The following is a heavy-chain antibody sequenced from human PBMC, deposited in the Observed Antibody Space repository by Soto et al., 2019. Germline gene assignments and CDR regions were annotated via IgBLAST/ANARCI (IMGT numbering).Heavy chain of an antibody. Sequence: ASVKVSCEACGDTFTSYGISWVRQAPGQGLEWMGWISAYNGNTNYAQKLQGRVTMTTDTSTSTAYMELRSLRSDDTAVYYCARGYFGWLFRVNWFDPWGQGTLVTVSS. CDR1: GDTFTSYG. J-gene: IGHJ5*02. V-gene: IGHV1-18*01. CDR2: ISAYNGNT. CDR3: ARGYFGWLFRVNWFDP. D-gene: IGHD3-9*01.